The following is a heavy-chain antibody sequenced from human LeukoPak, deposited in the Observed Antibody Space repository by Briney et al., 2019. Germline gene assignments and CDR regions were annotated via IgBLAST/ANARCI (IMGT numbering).Heavy chain of an antibody. Sequence: GGSLRPSCAASGFTFSSYAMSWVRQAPGKGLEWVSAISGSGGSTYYADSVKGRFTISRDNAKNSLYLQMNSLRAEDTAVYYCARDRARLGSIADAFDIWGQGTMVTVS. CDR2: ISGSGGST. CDR3: ARDRARLGSIADAFDI. V-gene: IGHV3-23*01. CDR1: GFTFSSYA. D-gene: IGHD2-21*01. J-gene: IGHJ3*02.